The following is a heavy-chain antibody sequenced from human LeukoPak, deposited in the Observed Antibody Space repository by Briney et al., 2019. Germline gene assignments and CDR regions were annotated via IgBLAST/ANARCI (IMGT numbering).Heavy chain of an antibody. CDR3: AAYYDFWSGSLDS. CDR1: GFTFSSYG. D-gene: IGHD3-3*01. V-gene: IGHV3-30*02. CDR2: LWYDGSNK. Sequence: GGSLRLSCAASGFTFSSYGMHWVRQAPGKGLEWVAVLWYDGSNKYYADSVKGRFTISRDNSKNTLHLQMNSLRAEDTAVYYCAAYYDFWSGSLDSWGQGTVVTVSS. J-gene: IGHJ4*02.